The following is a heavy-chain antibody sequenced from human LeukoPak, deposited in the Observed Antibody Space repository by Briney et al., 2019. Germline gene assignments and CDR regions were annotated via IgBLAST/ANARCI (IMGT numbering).Heavy chain of an antibody. V-gene: IGHV4-59*01. J-gene: IGHJ1*01. D-gene: IGHD6-13*01. CDR1: GGSISSYH. CDR2: IYYSGST. Sequence: SETLSLTCTVSGGSISSYHWSWIRQPPGKGLEWVGYIYYSGSTNYNPSLKSRVTILVDTSKTQFSLKLSSVTAADSAVYYCARVGAAAAFYFQHWGQGTLVTVSS. CDR3: ARVGAAAAFYFQH.